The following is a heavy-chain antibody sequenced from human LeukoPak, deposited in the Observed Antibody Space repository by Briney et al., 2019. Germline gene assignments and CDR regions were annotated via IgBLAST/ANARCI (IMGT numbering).Heavy chain of an antibody. CDR3: ARVPTFYGEGGYFDY. Sequence: SETLSLTCTVSGDSISGYYWSRIRQSAGKGLEWIGRIYTSGSTHYNPSLKSRVTMSVDTSENQFSLKLSSVTAADTAVYYCARVPTFYGEGGYFDYWGQGTLVTVSS. CDR1: GDSISGYY. D-gene: IGHD2/OR15-2a*01. J-gene: IGHJ4*02. V-gene: IGHV4-4*07. CDR2: IYTSGST.